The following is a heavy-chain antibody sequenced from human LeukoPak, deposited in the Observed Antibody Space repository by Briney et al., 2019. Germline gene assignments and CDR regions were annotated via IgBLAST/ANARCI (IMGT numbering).Heavy chain of an antibody. Sequence: ASVKVSCKASGGTFSTYVISWVRQAPGQGLEWMGWISAYNGNTNYAQKLQGRVTMTTDTSTSTAYMELRSLRSDDTAVYYCARVYDYVWGSYRPFDYWGQRTLVTVSS. CDR2: ISAYNGNT. CDR1: GGTFSTYV. J-gene: IGHJ4*02. V-gene: IGHV1-18*01. CDR3: ARVYDYVWGSYRPFDY. D-gene: IGHD3-16*02.